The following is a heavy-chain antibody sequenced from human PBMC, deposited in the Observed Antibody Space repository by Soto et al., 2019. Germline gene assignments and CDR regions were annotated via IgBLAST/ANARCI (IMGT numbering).Heavy chain of an antibody. D-gene: IGHD6-19*01. Sequence: SDTLYLTCTVSGGSISSGGYYWIWIRHHPGKGLEWIGYIYYSGSTYYNPSLKSRVTISVDTSKNQFSLKLSSVTAADTAVYYCARGGIAVAGTTPHYYYGMDVWGQGTTVTVTS. V-gene: IGHV4-31*03. CDR2: IYYSGST. J-gene: IGHJ6*02. CDR1: GGSISSGGYY. CDR3: ARGGIAVAGTTPHYYYGMDV.